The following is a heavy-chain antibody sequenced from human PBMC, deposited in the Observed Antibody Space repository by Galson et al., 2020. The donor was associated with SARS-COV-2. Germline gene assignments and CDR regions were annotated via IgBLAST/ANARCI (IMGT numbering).Heavy chain of an antibody. CDR1: GDSISSSNYYY. CDR3: ARDRTMVQGLNSYYYYGMDV. V-gene: IGHV4-39*07. J-gene: IGHJ6*02. Sequence: SETLSLTCSVSGDSISSSNYYYWGWIRQPPGRGLEWIGSIYYSGTTYYNPSIKSRVTISVDTSKNQFSLKLSSVTAADTAIYYCARDRTMVQGLNSYYYYGMDVWGQGTTVTASS. D-gene: IGHD3-10*01. CDR2: IYYSGTT.